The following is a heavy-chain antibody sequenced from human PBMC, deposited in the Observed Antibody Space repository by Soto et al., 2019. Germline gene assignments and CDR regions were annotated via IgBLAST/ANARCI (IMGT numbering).Heavy chain of an antibody. D-gene: IGHD2-8*01. CDR2: ISGYNGNT. J-gene: IGHJ5*01. V-gene: IGHV1-18*01. CDR3: ARDLGPPNWFDS. CDR1: GYAFSGYR. Sequence: QVQLVQSGAEMKQPGASVKVSCKTSGYAFSGYRLSWVRQGPGQGLEWMGWISGYNGNTDYAQKFQGRVTMTTDTSTSTAYMELRSLRSYDTAVYYCARDLGPPNWFDSWGQGTLVTVSS.